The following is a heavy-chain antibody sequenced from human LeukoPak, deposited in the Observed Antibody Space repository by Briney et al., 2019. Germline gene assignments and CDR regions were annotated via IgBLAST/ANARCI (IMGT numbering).Heavy chain of an antibody. Sequence: GASVKVSCKASGYTFTSYGISWVRQAPGQGLEWMGWISAYNGNTNYAQKLQGRVTMTTDTSTSTAYMELRSLRSDDTAVYYCARDLATHGPLYDFWSGYNTNGFDPWGQGTLVTVSS. J-gene: IGHJ5*02. CDR2: ISAYNGNT. D-gene: IGHD3-3*01. CDR1: GYTFTSYG. V-gene: IGHV1-18*01. CDR3: ARDLATHGPLYDFWSGYNTNGFDP.